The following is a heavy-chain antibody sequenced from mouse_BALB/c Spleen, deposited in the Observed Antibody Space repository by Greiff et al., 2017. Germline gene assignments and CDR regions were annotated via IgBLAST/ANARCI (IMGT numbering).Heavy chain of an antibody. D-gene: IGHD1-2*01. CDR1: GYTFTSYW. J-gene: IGHJ2*01. V-gene: IGHV1S41*01. Sequence: DLVKPGASVKLSCKASGYTFTSYWINWIKQRPGQGLEWIGRIAPGSGSTYYNEMFKGKATLTVDTSSSTACIQLSSLSSEDSAVYFCASSHYYGYFDYWGQGTTLTVSS. CDR2: IAPGSGST. CDR3: ASSHYYGYFDY.